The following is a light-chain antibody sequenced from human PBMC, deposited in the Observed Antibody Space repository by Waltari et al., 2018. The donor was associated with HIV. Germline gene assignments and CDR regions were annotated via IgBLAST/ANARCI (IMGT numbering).Light chain of an antibody. CDR3: HSYDSDNQI. CDR2: DHS. Sequence: NFMLTQPHSVSDSPGKTVTISCTRNSGSIASNSVQWYQQRPGSSPTTVIFDHSQRPSGVSDRFSASIDTSSNSASLTIVGLKTEDEGDFFCHSYDSDNQIFGGGTKLTVL. J-gene: IGLJ2*01. V-gene: IGLV6-57*01. CDR1: SGSIASNS.